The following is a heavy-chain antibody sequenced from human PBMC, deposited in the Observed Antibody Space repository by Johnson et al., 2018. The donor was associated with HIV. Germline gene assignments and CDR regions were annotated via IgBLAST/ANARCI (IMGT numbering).Heavy chain of an antibody. CDR2: ISYDGSNK. J-gene: IGHJ3*02. D-gene: IGHD3-16*01. Sequence: QMLLVESGGGLVQPGGSLRLSCAASGFTFSSYAMHWVRQAPGKGLEWVAVISYDGSNKYYADSVKGRFTISRDNSKNTLYLQINSLRAEDTAVYYCAREFGDLRAFDIWGQGTMVTVSS. V-gene: IGHV3-30*04. CDR1: GFTFSSYA. CDR3: AREFGDLRAFDI.